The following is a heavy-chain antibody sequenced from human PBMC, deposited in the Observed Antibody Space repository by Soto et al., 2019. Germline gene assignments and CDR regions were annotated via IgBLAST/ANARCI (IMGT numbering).Heavy chain of an antibody. V-gene: IGHV1-69*06. CDR2: IIPIFGTA. J-gene: IGHJ3*02. Sequence: GASVKVSCKASGGTFSSYAISWVRQAPGQGLEWMGGIIPIFGTANYAQKFQGRVTITADKSTSTAYMELSSLRSEDTAVYYCAIRSGYARYDAFDIWGQGTMVTVSS. CDR3: AIRSGYARYDAFDI. D-gene: IGHD3-22*01. CDR1: GGTFSSYA.